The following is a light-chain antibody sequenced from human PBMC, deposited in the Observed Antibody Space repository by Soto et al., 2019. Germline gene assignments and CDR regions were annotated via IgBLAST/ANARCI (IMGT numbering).Light chain of an antibody. V-gene: IGLV2-8*01. CDR1: SSDVGGYNY. Sequence: QSALTQPPSASGSPGQSVTISCTGTSSDVGGYNYVSWYQQHPGKAPKLMIYEVSKRPSGIPDRFSASKSGNTASLTVSGLQTEDEADYYCSSYALGNNFVLGTGTKLTVL. J-gene: IGLJ1*01. CDR2: EVS. CDR3: SSYALGNNFV.